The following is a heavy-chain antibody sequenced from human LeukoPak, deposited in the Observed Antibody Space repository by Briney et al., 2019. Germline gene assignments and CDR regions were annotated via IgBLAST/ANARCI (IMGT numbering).Heavy chain of an antibody. CDR2: MYYSGAT. D-gene: IGHD1-1*01. J-gene: IGHJ5*02. CDR1: GASITSSY. Sequence: PSETLSLTCTVSGASITSSYWSWIRQPPGKGLEWIARMYYSGATMYNPSLQSRVTISLDTSKNQFSLKLSSVTAADTAVYYCARQRREDSSNDSDNWFDPWGQGTLVTVSS. V-gene: IGHV4-59*01. CDR3: ARQRREDSSNDSDNWFDP.